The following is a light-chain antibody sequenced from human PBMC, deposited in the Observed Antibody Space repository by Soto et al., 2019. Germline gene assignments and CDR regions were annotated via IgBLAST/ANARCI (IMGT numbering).Light chain of an antibody. CDR2: GAS. CDR1: QSVSSSY. CDR3: QQYGGSALYT. Sequence: EIVLTQSPGTMSLSPGERATLSCRASQSVSSSYLAWYQHKPGQAPRLLIYGASSRPTGIPDRFSGSGSGTDFTLTISRLEPEDFAVFYCQQYGGSALYTFGQGTKLEIK. V-gene: IGKV3-20*01. J-gene: IGKJ2*01.